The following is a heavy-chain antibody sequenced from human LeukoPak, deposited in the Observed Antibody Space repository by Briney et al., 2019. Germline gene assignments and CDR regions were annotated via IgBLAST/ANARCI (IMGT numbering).Heavy chain of an antibody. CDR2: IDPNSGGT. CDR1: GYPFTRNY. D-gene: IGHD3-22*01. CDR3: ARSGRGSGFFDY. V-gene: IGHV1-46*01. Sequence: ASVKLSCKTSGYPFTRNYIHWIRQAPGQGLEWTGMIDPNSGGTIYAQKFQGRVTITADESTSTAYMELSSLRSEDTAVYYCARSGRGSGFFDYWGQGTLVTVSS. J-gene: IGHJ4*02.